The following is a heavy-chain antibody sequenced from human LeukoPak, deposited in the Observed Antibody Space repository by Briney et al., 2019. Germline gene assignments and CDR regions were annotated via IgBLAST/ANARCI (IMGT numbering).Heavy chain of an antibody. J-gene: IGHJ4*02. Sequence: SETLSLTCTVSGYSISGGYYWGWIRQPPGKGLEWIGEINHSGSTNYNPSLKSRVTISVDTSKNQFSLKLSSVTAADTAVYYCARLRSYWGGLYYFDYWGQGTLVTVSS. V-gene: IGHV4-38-2*02. CDR1: GYSISGGYY. CDR2: INHSGST. D-gene: IGHD1-26*01. CDR3: ARLRSYWGGLYYFDY.